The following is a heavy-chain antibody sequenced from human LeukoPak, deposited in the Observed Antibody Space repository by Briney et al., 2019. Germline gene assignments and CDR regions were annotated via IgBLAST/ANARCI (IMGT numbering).Heavy chain of an antibody. CDR3: AKELSSTSSEY. CDR1: GFTFSNYA. J-gene: IGHJ4*02. Sequence: GGSLRPSCAASGFTFSNYALSWVRQAPGKGLEWVSSIGGSVNNTYYADSVKGRFTISRDNSKNTLYLQMNSLRAEDTAVYYCAKELSSTSSEYWGQGTLVTVSS. CDR2: IGGSVNNT. D-gene: IGHD2-2*01. V-gene: IGHV3-23*01.